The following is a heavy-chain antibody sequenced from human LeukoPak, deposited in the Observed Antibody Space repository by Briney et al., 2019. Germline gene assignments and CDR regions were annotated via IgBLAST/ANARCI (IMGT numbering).Heavy chain of an antibody. V-gene: IGHV3-74*01. CDR3: ARDDTTVTMNY. D-gene: IGHD4-17*01. CDR2: INSDGSST. J-gene: IGHJ4*02. CDR1: GFTFSSYW. Sequence: GGSLRLSCAASGFTFSSYWMHWFRQAPGKGLVWVSRINSDGSSTSYADSVKGRFTISRDNAKSTLYLQMNSLRAEDTAVYYCARDDTTVTMNYWGQGTLVTVSS.